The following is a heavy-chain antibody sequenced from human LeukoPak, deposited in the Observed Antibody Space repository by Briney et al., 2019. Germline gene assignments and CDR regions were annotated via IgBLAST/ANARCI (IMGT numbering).Heavy chain of an antibody. D-gene: IGHD6-19*01. CDR1: GFTFSSYA. J-gene: IGHJ4*02. CDR2: ISGSGGRT. CDR3: AKEAVASSGGDFDY. V-gene: IGHV3-23*01. Sequence: GGSLRLSCAASGFTFSSYAMSWVPQAPGKGLEWVSAISGSGGRTYYADSVKGRFTISRDNSKNTLYLKMNSLRAEDTAVYYCAKEAVASSGGDFDYWGQGTLVTVSS.